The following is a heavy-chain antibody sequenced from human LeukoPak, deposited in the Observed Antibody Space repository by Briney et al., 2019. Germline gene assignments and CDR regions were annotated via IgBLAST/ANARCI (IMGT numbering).Heavy chain of an antibody. D-gene: IGHD2-2*01. CDR3: ARVSRSSTSWEYYFDY. CDR2: IYTSGST. J-gene: IGHJ4*02. V-gene: IGHV4-61*02. Sequence: SETLSLTCTVSGGSISSGSYYWSWIRQPAGKGLERIGRIYTSGSTNYNPSLKSRVTISVDTSKNQFSLKLSSVTAADTAVYYCARVSRSSTSWEYYFDYWGQGTLVTVSS. CDR1: GGSISSGSYY.